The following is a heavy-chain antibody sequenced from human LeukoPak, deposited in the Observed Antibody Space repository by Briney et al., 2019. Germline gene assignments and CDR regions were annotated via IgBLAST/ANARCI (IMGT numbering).Heavy chain of an antibody. J-gene: IGHJ4*02. Sequence: KPSETLSLTCDVYGGSFSSYYWSWIRQPAGKGLEWIGRIYTSGSTNYNPSLKSRVTISVDTSKNQFSLKLSSVTAADTAVYYCARSRGYSYGYDDYWGQGTLVTVSS. D-gene: IGHD5-18*01. CDR2: IYTSGST. V-gene: IGHV4-59*10. CDR3: ARSRGYSYGYDDY. CDR1: GGSFSSYY.